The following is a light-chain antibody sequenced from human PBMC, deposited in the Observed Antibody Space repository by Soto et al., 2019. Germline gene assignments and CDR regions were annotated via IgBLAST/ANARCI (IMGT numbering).Light chain of an antibody. CDR1: SSDVGGYNY. V-gene: IGLV2-14*03. CDR3: SSFTSSSTVA. J-gene: IGLJ2*01. Sequence: QSALTQPASVSGSPGQSITISCTGTSSDVGGYNYVSWYQQHPGKAPKLMIYDVSSRPSGISNRFSGSKSGNTASLTISGLQAEDEADYYCSSFTSSSTVAFGGGTKLTVL. CDR2: DVS.